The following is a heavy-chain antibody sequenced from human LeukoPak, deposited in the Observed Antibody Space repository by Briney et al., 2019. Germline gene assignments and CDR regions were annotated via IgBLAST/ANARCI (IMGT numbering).Heavy chain of an antibody. J-gene: IGHJ4*02. CDR3: ASDQSSGYSSFDY. V-gene: IGHV1-69*13. CDR2: IIPIFGTA. D-gene: IGHD3-22*01. Sequence: GASVKVSCKASGGTFSSYAISWVREAPGQGLEWMGGIIPIFGTANYAQKFQGRVTITADESTSTAYMELSSLRSEDTAVYYCASDQSSGYSSFDYWGQGTLVTVSS. CDR1: GGTFSSYA.